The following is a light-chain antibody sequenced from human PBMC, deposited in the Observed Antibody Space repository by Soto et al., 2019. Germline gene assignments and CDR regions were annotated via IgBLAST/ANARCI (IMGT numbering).Light chain of an antibody. CDR1: SSDVGGYNY. CDR3: CSYAGSYNDVV. CDR2: DVS. J-gene: IGLJ2*01. Sequence: QSVLTQPRSVSGSPGQSVTISCTGTSSDVGGYNYVSWYQQHPGKAPKLMIYDVSKRPSGVPDRFSGSKSGNTASLTISGLQAEDEADYYCCSYAGSYNDVVFGGGTKVTVL. V-gene: IGLV2-11*01.